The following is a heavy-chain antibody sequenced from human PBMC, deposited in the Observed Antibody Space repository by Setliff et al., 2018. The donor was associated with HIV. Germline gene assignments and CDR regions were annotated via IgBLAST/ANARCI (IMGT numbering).Heavy chain of an antibody. V-gene: IGHV3-15*01. CDR1: GFTFSNAW. J-gene: IGHJ3*02. D-gene: IGHD5-18*01. CDR3: AKMQTAMDPDTFDI. CDR2: IRSKTDGGTT. Sequence: GGSLRLSCAASGFTFSNAWMSWVRPAPGKGLEWVGRIRSKTDGGTTDYAAPVKGRFSSSRDDSKNTLDLQMNSLKIEDTAVYYCAKMQTAMDPDTFDIWGQGTMVTVSS.